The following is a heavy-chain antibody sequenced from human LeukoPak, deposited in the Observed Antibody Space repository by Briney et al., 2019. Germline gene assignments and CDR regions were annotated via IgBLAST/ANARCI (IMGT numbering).Heavy chain of an antibody. CDR1: GYTFTSYY. J-gene: IGHJ6*03. CDR2: INPSGGST. Sequence: ASVKVSCKASGYTFTSYYMHWVREAPGQGLEWMGIINPSGGSTSYAQKFQGRVTMTRDMSTSTVYMELSSLRSEDTAVYYCATGAGYSGSRAGYYYYYMDVWGKGTTVTVSS. CDR3: ATGAGYSGSRAGYYYYYMDV. V-gene: IGHV1-46*03. D-gene: IGHD5-12*01.